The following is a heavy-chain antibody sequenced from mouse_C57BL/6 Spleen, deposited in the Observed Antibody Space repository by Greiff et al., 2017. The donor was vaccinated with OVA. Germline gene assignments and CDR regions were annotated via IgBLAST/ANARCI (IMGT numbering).Heavy chain of an antibody. V-gene: IGHV1-18*01. D-gene: IGHD1-1*01. Sequence: EVQLQQSGPELVKPGASVEIPCKASGYTFTDYNMDWVKQSHGKSLEWIGDINPNNGGTIYNQKFKGKATLTVDKSSSTAYMELRSLTSEDTAVYYCARGFGYYGSSRGGFAYWGQGTLVTVSA. CDR1: GYTFTDYN. J-gene: IGHJ3*01. CDR3: ARGFGYYGSSRGGFAY. CDR2: INPNNGGT.